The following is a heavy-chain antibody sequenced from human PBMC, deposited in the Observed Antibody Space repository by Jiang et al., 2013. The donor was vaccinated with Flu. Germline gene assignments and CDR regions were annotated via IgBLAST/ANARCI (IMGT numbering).Heavy chain of an antibody. CDR1: GFTFSSYG. CDR3: ARDSATYYDSSGYYYVMYYFDY. J-gene: IGHJ4*02. V-gene: IGHV3-33*01. D-gene: IGHD3-22*01. Sequence: RLSCAASGFTFSSYGMHWVRQAPGKGLEWVAVIWYDGSNKYYADSVKGRFTISRDNSKNTLYLQMNSLRAEDTAVYYCARDSATYYDSSGYYYVMYYFDYWGQGTLVTVSS. CDR2: IWYDGSNK.